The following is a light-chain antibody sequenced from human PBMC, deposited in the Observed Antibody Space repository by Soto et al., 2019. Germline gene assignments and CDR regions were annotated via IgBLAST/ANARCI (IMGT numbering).Light chain of an antibody. CDR1: QSISSY. J-gene: IGKJ4*01. V-gene: IGKV1-39*01. CDR3: QQSYSTPLT. CDR2: AAS. Sequence: DLQMTQSPSSLSASVGDRVTITCRASQSISSYLNWFQQKPGKAPKLLISAASSLQSGVPSRFSGSGSGTDFTFTISSLQPEDFATYYCQQSYSTPLTFGGGTKVEIK.